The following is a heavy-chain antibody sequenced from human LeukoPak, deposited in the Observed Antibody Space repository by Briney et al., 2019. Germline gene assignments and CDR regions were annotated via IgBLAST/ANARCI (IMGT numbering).Heavy chain of an antibody. D-gene: IGHD3-10*01. CDR2: INHSGST. J-gene: IGHJ6*03. CDR3: ARYGSGSYYRVYYYYMDV. CDR1: GGSFSGYY. V-gene: IGHV4-34*01. Sequence: PSETLSLTCAVHGGSFSGYYWSWIRQPPGKGLEWIGEINHSGSTNYNPSLKSRVTISVDTSKNQFSLKLSSVTAADTAVYYCARYGSGSYYRVYYYYMDVWGKGTTVTVSS.